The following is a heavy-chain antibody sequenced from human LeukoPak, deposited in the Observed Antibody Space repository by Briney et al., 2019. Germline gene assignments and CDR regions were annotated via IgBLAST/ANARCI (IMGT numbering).Heavy chain of an antibody. CDR2: FFGGGGST. CDR3: AKDGVVLRFLEWTYYYYYMDV. D-gene: IGHD3-3*01. V-gene: IGHV3-23*01. J-gene: IGHJ6*03. CDR1: GFTFSSNP. Sequence: GGPLSLSWEASGFTFSSNPMSWAPRAQGRGWGGVSPFFGGGGSTYYADSVKGRFTISRDNSKNTLYLQMNSLRAEDTAVYYCAKDGVVLRFLEWTYYYYYMDVWGKGTTVTVSS.